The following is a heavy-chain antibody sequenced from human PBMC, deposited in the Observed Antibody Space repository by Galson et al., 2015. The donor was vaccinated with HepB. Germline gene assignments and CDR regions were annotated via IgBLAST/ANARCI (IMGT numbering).Heavy chain of an antibody. Sequence: SLRLSCAASGFTFSSYSMSWVRQAPGKGLEWVSYISRSSSTIYYADTVKGRFTITRDNATDSLYLQMNSLRAEDTAVYYCASLRGTHHCYYYGMDVWGQGTTVAVSS. J-gene: IGHJ6*02. CDR1: GFTFSSYS. CDR3: ASLRGTHHCYYYGMDV. D-gene: IGHD3-10*01. CDR2: ISRSSSTI. V-gene: IGHV3-48*01.